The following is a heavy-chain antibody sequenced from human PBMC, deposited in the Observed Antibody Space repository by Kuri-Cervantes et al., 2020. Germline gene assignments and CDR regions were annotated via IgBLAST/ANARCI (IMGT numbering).Heavy chain of an antibody. Sequence: GGSLRLSCAASGFTFDDYGMHWVRQAPGKGLEWVSYISSSSSTIYYADSVKGRFTISRDNAKNSLYLQMNSLRSEDTAVYYCARNAYYYDSSGYYQVSGVDYWGQGTLVTDSS. CDR1: GFTFDDYG. CDR3: ARNAYYYDSSGYYQVSGVDY. D-gene: IGHD3-22*01. J-gene: IGHJ4*02. V-gene: IGHV3-48*01. CDR2: ISSSSSTI.